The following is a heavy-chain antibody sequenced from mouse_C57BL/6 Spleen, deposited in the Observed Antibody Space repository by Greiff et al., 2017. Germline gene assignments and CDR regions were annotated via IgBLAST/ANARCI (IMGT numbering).Heavy chain of an antibody. CDR1: GFNIKDYY. D-gene: IGHD1-1*01. CDR2: IDPEDGET. Sequence: EVKLMESGAELVKPGASVKLSCTASGFNIKDYYMHWVKQRTEQGLEWIGRIDPEDGETKYAPKFQGKATITADTSSNTAYLQLSSLTSEDTAVDYCASVATDYYAMDYWGQGTSVTVSS. V-gene: IGHV14-2*01. CDR3: ASVATDYYAMDY. J-gene: IGHJ4*01.